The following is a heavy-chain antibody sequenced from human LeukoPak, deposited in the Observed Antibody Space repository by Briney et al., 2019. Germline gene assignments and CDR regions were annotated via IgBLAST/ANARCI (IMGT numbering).Heavy chain of an antibody. D-gene: IGHD6-19*01. CDR3: ARDSSGWSENY. J-gene: IGHJ4*02. Sequence: PGGSLRLSCAASGFTFNTDAMTWVRQAPGKGLQWVSAISGSGYDTYYDDSVKGRFTISRDNSKNMLYLQMHSLRVEDTAVYYCARDSSGWSENYWGQGTLVTVSS. V-gene: IGHV3-23*01. CDR1: GFTFNTDA. CDR2: ISGSGYDT.